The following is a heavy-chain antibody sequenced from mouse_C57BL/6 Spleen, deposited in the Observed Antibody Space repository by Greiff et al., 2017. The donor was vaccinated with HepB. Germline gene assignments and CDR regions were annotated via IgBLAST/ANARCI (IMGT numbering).Heavy chain of an antibody. J-gene: IGHJ4*01. Sequence: QVQLQQSGPGLVAPSQSLSITCTVSGFSLTSYAISWVRQPPGKGLEWLGVIWTGGGTNYNSALKSRLSISKDNSKSQVFLKMNSLQPDDTARDYCARRGTTVKGYYAMDYWGQGTSVTVSS. CDR1: GFSLTSYA. D-gene: IGHD1-1*01. V-gene: IGHV2-9-1*01. CDR3: ARRGTTVKGYYAMDY. CDR2: IWTGGGT.